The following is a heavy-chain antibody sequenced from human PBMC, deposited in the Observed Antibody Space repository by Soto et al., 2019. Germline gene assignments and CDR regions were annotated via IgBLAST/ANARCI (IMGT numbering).Heavy chain of an antibody. CDR3: ARERPITMVRGVIITSYYYGMDV. CDR1: GGSFSGYY. CDR2: INHSGST. Sequence: SETLSLTCAVYGGSFSGYYWSWIRQPPGKGLEWIGEINHSGSTNYNPSLKSRVTISVDTSKNQFSLELSSVTAADTAVYYCARERPITMVRGVIITSYYYGMDVWGQGTTVTVS. J-gene: IGHJ6*02. V-gene: IGHV4-34*01. D-gene: IGHD3-10*01.